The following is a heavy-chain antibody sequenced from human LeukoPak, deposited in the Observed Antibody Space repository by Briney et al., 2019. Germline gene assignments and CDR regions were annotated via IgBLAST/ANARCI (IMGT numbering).Heavy chain of an antibody. V-gene: IGHV3-21*01. CDR1: GFTFSSYS. J-gene: IGHJ5*02. CDR3: ARGLYRNWFDP. Sequence: GGSLRLSCAASGFTFSSYSVNWVRQAPGKGLEWVSSISSSSSYIYYADSVKGRFTISRDNAKNSLYLQMNSLRAEDTAVYYCARGLYRNWFDPWGQGTLVTVSS. CDR2: ISSSSSYI.